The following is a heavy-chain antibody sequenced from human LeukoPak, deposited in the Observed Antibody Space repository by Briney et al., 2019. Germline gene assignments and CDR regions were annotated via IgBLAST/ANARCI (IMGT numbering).Heavy chain of an antibody. CDR2: IYYSGST. V-gene: IGHV4-59*01. CDR3: ARDAGSSSSFDY. D-gene: IGHD6-6*01. J-gene: IGHJ4*02. CDR1: GGSMSSNY. Sequence: SETLSLTCTVSGGSMSSNYWSWIRQPPGKGLEWIGYIYYSGSTNYNPSLKSRVTISVDTSKNQFSLKLSSVTAADTAVYYCARDAGSSSSFDYWGQGTLVTVSS.